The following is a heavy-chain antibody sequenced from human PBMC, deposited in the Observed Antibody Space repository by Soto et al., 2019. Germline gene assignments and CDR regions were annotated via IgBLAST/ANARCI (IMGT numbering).Heavy chain of an antibody. Sequence: QVQLVQSGAEVKKPGASVKVSCKASGYTFTNYGFSWVRQAPGQGLEWMGWISGYNGNTKYVEKFQGRVNMTADTSTSTAHMELRSLRSDDTAVYYCAREGPAPYYYYGMDVWGQGTAVTVSS. CDR3: AREGPAPYYYYGMDV. CDR1: GYTFTNYG. V-gene: IGHV1-18*01. CDR2: ISGYNGNT. J-gene: IGHJ6*02.